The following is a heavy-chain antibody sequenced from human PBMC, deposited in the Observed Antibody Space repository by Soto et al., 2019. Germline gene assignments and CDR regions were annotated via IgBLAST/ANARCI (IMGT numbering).Heavy chain of an antibody. Sequence: PGGSLRLCCAASGFTFSSHSMNWVRQAPGKGLEWLSYISSSGSTMFYADSAKGRFTISRDNAKNSLYLQMNSLRAEDTAVYYCARVRYCGGDCLYYFDYWGQGTLVTSPQ. J-gene: IGHJ4*02. CDR2: ISSSGSTM. CDR1: GFTFSSHS. V-gene: IGHV3-48*01. CDR3: ARVRYCGGDCLYYFDY. D-gene: IGHD2-21*02.